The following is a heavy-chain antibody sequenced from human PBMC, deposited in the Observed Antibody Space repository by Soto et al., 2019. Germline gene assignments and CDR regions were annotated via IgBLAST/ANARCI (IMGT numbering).Heavy chain of an antibody. CDR3: ASDLESFIPYNFYALDV. Sequence: PWGSLRLSCAASGFTFSTYSMHWVRQAPGKGLEWVAIISFDGSSQTYADSVKGRFTISRDHSKNTLCLQMSSLRGEDTAVYYCASDLESFIPYNFYALDVWGQGTTVTVSS. J-gene: IGHJ6*02. CDR2: ISFDGSSQ. CDR1: GFTFSTYS. D-gene: IGHD2-21*01. V-gene: IGHV3-30-3*01.